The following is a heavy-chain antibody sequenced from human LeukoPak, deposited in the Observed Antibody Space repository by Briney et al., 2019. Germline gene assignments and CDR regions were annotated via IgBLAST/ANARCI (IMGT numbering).Heavy chain of an antibody. D-gene: IGHD1-26*01. CDR2: IYSGGST. CDR3: ARRRYSGSSQHFDY. CDR1: GFTFSSYA. V-gene: IGHV3-66*01. Sequence: GGSLRLSCAASGFTFSSYAMTWVRQAPGKGLEWVSLIYSGGSTYYADSVKGRFTISRDNSKNTLYLQMNSLRAEDTAVYYCARRRYSGSSQHFDYWGQGTLVTVSS. J-gene: IGHJ4*02.